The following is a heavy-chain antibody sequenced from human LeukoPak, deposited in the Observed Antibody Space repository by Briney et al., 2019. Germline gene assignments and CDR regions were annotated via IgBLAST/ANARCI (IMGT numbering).Heavy chain of an antibody. CDR3: ARDQDYFRSTSCYKY. Sequence: GGSLRLSCAASGFTFSSYWMSWVRQAPGRGLEWVANIKQDGSEKYYVDSVKGRFTISRDNAKNSLYLQMNSLRAEDTAVYYCARDQDYFRSTSCYKYWGQGTLVTVSS. CDR1: GFTFSSYW. V-gene: IGHV3-7*01. J-gene: IGHJ4*02. CDR2: IKQDGSEK. D-gene: IGHD2-2*02.